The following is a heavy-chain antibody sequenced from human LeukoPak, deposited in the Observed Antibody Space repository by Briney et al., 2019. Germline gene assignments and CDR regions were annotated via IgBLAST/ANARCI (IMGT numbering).Heavy chain of an antibody. V-gene: IGHV4-39*01. CDR3: ARHPTLFMVRGVIIPSWFDP. CDR1: VGSLSSSSSY. D-gene: IGHD3-10*01. CDR2: IYYSGST. Sequence: SETLSLTCTVSVGSLSSSSSYWGSIRQPPGKGLGWIGSIYYSGSTYYNPSLKSRVTISEATPKNQFSLKLTSVTAADRAVYYCARHPTLFMVRGVIIPSWFDPWGQGNLVTVSS. J-gene: IGHJ5*02.